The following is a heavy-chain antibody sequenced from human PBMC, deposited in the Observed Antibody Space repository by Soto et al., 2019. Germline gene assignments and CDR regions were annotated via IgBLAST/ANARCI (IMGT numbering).Heavy chain of an antibody. V-gene: IGHV3-74*01. J-gene: IGHJ4*02. CDR3: ARAAAAVVFWRFDY. CDR2: INSDGSST. Sequence: EVQLVESGGGLVQPGGSLRLSCAASGFTFSSYWMHWVRQAPGKGLVWVSRINSDGSSTSYADSVKGRFTISRDNAKNTLDLQMNSLRAEDTAVYYCARAAAAVVFWRFDYWGQGTLVTVSS. D-gene: IGHD6-13*01. CDR1: GFTFSSYW.